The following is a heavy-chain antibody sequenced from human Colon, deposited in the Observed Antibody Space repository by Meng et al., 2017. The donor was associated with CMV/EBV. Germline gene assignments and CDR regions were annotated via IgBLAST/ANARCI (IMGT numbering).Heavy chain of an antibody. CDR2: ISGSGGST. CDR1: GFTFNIYG. D-gene: IGHD1-26*01. V-gene: IGHV3-23*01. J-gene: IGHJ4*02. CDR3: AKSRAVGATTPWEY. Sequence: GGSLRLSCAASGFTFNIYGMSWVRQAPGKGLEWVSAISGSGGSTYYADSVKGRFTISRDNSKNTLYLQMNSLRAEDTAAYYCAKSRAVGATTPWEYWGQGTLVTSPQ.